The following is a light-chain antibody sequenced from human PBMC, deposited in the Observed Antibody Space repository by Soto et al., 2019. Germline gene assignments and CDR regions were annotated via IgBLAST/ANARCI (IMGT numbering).Light chain of an antibody. CDR2: KAS. Sequence: DIQMTQSPSTLSASVGDRVTITCRASQSITDWLAWYQQKPGKAPKFLIYKASNLEGAVPSRCSGSGCGTEFTLTISSEPPDDFATYYCQYWDNYSWTFGQGTRLEIK. CDR3: QYWDNYSWT. J-gene: IGKJ1*01. CDR1: QSITDW. V-gene: IGKV1-5*03.